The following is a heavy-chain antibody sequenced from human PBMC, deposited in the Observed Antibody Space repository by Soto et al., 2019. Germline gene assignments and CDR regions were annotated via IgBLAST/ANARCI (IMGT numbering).Heavy chain of an antibody. Sequence: ASVKVSCKASGYTFTGYYMHWVRQAPGQGLEWMGWINPNSGGTNYAQKFQGWVTMTRDTSISTAYMELSRLRSDDTAVYYCARDFGLLSDYYYYGMDVWGQGTTVTVSS. CDR3: ARDFGLLSDYYYYGMDV. V-gene: IGHV1-2*04. CDR2: INPNSGGT. J-gene: IGHJ6*02. CDR1: GYTFTGYY. D-gene: IGHD2-21*01.